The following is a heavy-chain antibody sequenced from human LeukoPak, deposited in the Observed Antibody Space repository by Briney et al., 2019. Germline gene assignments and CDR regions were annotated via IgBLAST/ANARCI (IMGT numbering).Heavy chain of an antibody. CDR2: IKSKTDGGTT. D-gene: IGHD4-17*01. J-gene: IGHJ4*02. CDR1: GFTFSNAW. V-gene: IGHV3-15*01. Sequence: GGSLRLSCAASGFTFSNAWMSWVRQAPGKGLEWVGRIKSKTDGGTTDYAAPVKGRFTISRDDSKNTLYLQMNSLKTEDTAVYYCTTRGCFRPSSSTVTTYYYFDYWGQGTLVTVSS. CDR3: TTRGCFRPSSSTVTTYYYFDY.